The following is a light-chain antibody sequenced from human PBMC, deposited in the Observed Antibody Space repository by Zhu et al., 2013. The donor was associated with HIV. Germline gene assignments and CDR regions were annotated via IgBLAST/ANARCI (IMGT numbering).Light chain of an antibody. CDR2: RGN. CDR1: NSNIGRNP. Sequence: QSVLTQPPSASGTPGQRVAISCSGGNSNIGRNPIYWYQQLPGTAPKLLIYRGNQRPSGVPDRFSGSKSGISASLTITGLQAEDEGDYYCQSYDSSLSGWLFGGGTKLTVL. CDR3: QSYDSSLSGWL. J-gene: IGLJ3*02. V-gene: IGLV1-44*01.